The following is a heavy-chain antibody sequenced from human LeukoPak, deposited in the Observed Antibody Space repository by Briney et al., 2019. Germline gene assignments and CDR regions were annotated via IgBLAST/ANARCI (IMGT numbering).Heavy chain of an antibody. V-gene: IGHV1-69*05. J-gene: IGHJ4*02. Sequence: SVKVSCKASGGTFSSYAISWVRQAPGQGLEWMGGIIPIFGTANYAQKFQGRVTITTDESTSTAYMELSSLRSEDTAVYYCARISPPKYSSSWYFDYWGQGTLVTVSS. CDR1: GGTFSSYA. CDR3: ARISPPKYSSSWYFDY. CDR2: IIPIFGTA. D-gene: IGHD6-6*01.